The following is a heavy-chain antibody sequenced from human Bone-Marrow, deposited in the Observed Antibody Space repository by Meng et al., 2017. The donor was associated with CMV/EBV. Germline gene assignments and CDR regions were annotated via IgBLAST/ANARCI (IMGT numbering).Heavy chain of an antibody. V-gene: IGHV1-69*05. J-gene: IGHJ3*02. Sequence: KISCAASGFTFSSYAMHWVRQAPGQGLEWMGGIIPIFGTANYAQKFQGRVTITTDESTSTAYMELSSLRSEDTAVYYCARDRHCSSTSCSMIDAFDIWGQGTMVTVSS. CDR3: ARDRHCSSTSCSMIDAFDI. CDR2: IIPIFGTA. CDR1: GFTFSSYA. D-gene: IGHD2-2*01.